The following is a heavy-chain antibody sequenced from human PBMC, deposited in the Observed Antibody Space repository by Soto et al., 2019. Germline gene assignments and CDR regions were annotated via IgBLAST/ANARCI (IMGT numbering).Heavy chain of an antibody. D-gene: IGHD2-8*02. Sequence: QVQLQQWGAGLLKPSETLSLTCDVYGGSFSGYYWTWIRQPPGTGLEWIGEINHSGSTNYNPSLKSRVTISVDTSKNQFSLKLTSVTAADTAVYYCARDKITGLFDYWGPGTLVTVSS. CDR2: INHSGST. CDR3: ARDKITGLFDY. V-gene: IGHV4-34*01. J-gene: IGHJ4*02. CDR1: GGSFSGYY.